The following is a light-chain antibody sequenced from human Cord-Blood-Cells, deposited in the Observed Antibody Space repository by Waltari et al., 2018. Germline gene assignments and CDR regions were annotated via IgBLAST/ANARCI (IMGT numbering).Light chain of an antibody. CDR2: YGS. CDR1: QSLLHSNGCNY. J-gene: IGKJ4*01. CDR3: MQALQTPLT. Sequence: DIVMTQSPLSLPVTPGEPASISCRSSQSLLHSNGCNYLDWYRQKPEQSPQLLIYYGSNRASGVPVRFSGSGSGTYFTLNISRVEAEDVGVYYCMQALQTPLTFGGGTKVEIK. V-gene: IGKV2-28*01.